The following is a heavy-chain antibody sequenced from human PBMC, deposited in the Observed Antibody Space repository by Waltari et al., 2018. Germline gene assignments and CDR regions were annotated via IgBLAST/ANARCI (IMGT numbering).Heavy chain of an antibody. Sequence: VQLVESGGGLVQPGESLRLSCAASGFPLSPSWRAWVRHTPGKGLEWVANIKQDGSVKNYVDSVRGRFTISRDNAKNSLYLQMNSLRADDTAVYYCARVRVVMGEGVYWGQGTLVTVSS. CDR3: ARVRVVMGEGVY. CDR2: IKQDGSVK. D-gene: IGHD2-15*01. CDR1: GFPLSPSW. J-gene: IGHJ4*02. V-gene: IGHV3-7*01.